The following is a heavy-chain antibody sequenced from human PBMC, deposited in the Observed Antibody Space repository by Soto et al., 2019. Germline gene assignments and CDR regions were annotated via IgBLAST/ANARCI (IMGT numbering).Heavy chain of an antibody. D-gene: IGHD3-22*01. V-gene: IGHV3-15*07. CDR3: TSGPYYNTGGLDS. J-gene: IGHJ4*02. Sequence: DVQLMESGGGLVQPGGSLRLSCAASGFSFTDAWMNWVRQGPGKGLEWVGRSKTKAYGGTIAYAAPVKGRFIISRDDSKNSLSLQMNSLKHVYTAVYYCTSGPYYNTGGLDSWGQGTLVTVSS. CDR2: SKTKAYGGTI. CDR1: GFSFTDAW.